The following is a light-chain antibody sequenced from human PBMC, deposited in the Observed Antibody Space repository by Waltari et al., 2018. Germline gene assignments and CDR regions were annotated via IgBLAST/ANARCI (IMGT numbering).Light chain of an antibody. Sequence: QSALTQPASVSGSPGQSITISCTGSSSDVGRYNYVSWYQQFPDRAPKLIIYDVTNRPSGVSNRLSGSKSANTASLTISGLQPEDEAEYYCASYNPGSTLVFGGGTKLTVL. CDR3: ASYNPGSTLV. CDR2: DVT. V-gene: IGLV2-14*01. J-gene: IGLJ3*02. CDR1: SSDVGRYNY.